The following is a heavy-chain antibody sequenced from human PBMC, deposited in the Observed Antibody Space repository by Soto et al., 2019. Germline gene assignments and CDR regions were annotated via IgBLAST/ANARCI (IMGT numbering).Heavy chain of an antibody. CDR3: ARNVDTAMFPYYFDY. CDR1: GFTFSSYA. D-gene: IGHD5-18*01. CDR2: ISGSGGST. V-gene: IGHV3-23*01. J-gene: IGHJ4*02. Sequence: GGSLRLSCAASGFTFSSYAMSWVRQAPGKGLEWVSAISGSGGSTYYADSVKGRFTISRDNSKNTLYLQMNSLRAGDTAVYYCARNVDTAMFPYYFDYWGQGTLVTVSS.